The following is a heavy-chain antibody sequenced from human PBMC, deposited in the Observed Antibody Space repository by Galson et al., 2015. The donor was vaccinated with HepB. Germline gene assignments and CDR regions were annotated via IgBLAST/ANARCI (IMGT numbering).Heavy chain of an antibody. CDR2: IYYSGST. V-gene: IGHV4-59*08. CDR3: ARGGLETYYYYYGMDV. D-gene: IGHD3-3*01. J-gene: IGHJ6*02. Sequence: ETLSLTCTVSGGSMSSYYWNWIRQPPGKGLEWIGYIYYSGSTNCKPSLKSRATISVDTSKNQFSLKLSSVTAADTAVYFCARGGLETYYYYYGMDVWGQGTTVTVSS. CDR1: GGSMSSYY.